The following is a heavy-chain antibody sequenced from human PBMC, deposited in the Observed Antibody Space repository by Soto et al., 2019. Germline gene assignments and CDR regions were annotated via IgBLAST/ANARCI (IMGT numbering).Heavy chain of an antibody. D-gene: IGHD6-19*01. CDR3: AKERIAVAGTFRGGLDY. Sequence: QVQLVESGGGVVQPGRSLRLSCAASGFTFSSYGMHWVRQAPGKGLEWVAVISYDGSNKYYADSVKGRSTISRDNSKNTLYLQMNSLRAEDTAVYYCAKERIAVAGTFRGGLDYWGQGTLVTVSS. J-gene: IGHJ4*02. CDR2: ISYDGSNK. CDR1: GFTFSSYG. V-gene: IGHV3-30*18.